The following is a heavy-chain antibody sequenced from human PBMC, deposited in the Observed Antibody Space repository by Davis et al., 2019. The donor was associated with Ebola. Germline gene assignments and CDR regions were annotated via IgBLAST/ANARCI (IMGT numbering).Heavy chain of an antibody. D-gene: IGHD4-17*01. J-gene: IGHJ3*02. Sequence: ASSVKVSCMASGYTFTSYYMHWLRHAPGQGLAWMGIINPSGCSTSYAQKFQGRVTMNRDKSTSTVYMELSSLRSEDTAVYYCARGVTVPLDIWGQATMVTVSS. CDR3: ARGVTVPLDI. CDR1: GYTFTSYY. CDR2: INPSGCST. V-gene: IGHV1-46*01.